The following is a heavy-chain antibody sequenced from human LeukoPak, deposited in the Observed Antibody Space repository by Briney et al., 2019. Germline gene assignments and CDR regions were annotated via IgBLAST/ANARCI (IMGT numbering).Heavy chain of an antibody. J-gene: IGHJ5*02. CDR3: ARRDSSNWGFDP. CDR1: GGSISSYY. Sequence: SETLSLTCTVSGGSISSYYWSWIRQPPGKGLEWIGYIYYSGSTYYNPSLKSRVTISVDTSKNRFSLKLNSVTAADTAVYYCARRDSSNWGFDPWGQGTLVTVSS. D-gene: IGHD6-13*01. CDR2: IYYSGST. V-gene: IGHV4-30-4*08.